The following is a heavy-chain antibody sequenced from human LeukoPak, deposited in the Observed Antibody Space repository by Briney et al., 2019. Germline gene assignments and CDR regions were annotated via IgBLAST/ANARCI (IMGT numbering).Heavy chain of an antibody. D-gene: IGHD3-10*01. J-gene: IGHJ4*02. CDR2: ISGSGDGT. CDR3: AKAGVLTLVRGVIVDY. CDR1: GFTFSGYA. V-gene: IGHV3-23*01. Sequence: PGGSLRLSCAASGFTFSGYAMSWVRQAPGKGLEWVSAISGSGDGTYYADSVKGRFTISRDNSQNTLFLQMNSLRAEDTAVSYCAKAGVLTLVRGVIVDYGGQGTLVTVSS.